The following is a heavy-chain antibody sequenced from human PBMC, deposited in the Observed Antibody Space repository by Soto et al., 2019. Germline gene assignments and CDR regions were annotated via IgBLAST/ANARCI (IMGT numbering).Heavy chain of an antibody. Sequence: EVQLVESGGGLVQPGGSLRLSCAVSGFTLSSYDMLWVRQGTGKGLEWVSTIGIAGDTYYPGSVKGRFTISRENAKNSLYLKMNSLRAEDTAVYYCARDRFSSSWYYYCMDVWGQGTKVTVSS. V-gene: IGHV3-13*01. CDR2: IGIAGDT. CDR1: GFTLSSYD. CDR3: ARDRFSSSWYYYCMDV. D-gene: IGHD6-13*01. J-gene: IGHJ6*02.